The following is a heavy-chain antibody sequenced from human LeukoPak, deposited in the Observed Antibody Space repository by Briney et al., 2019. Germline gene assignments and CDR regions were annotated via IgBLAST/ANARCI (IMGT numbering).Heavy chain of an antibody. CDR2: IYHSETT. CDR1: GFSISSGYY. D-gene: IGHD4-17*01. J-gene: IGHJ1*01. V-gene: IGHV4-38-2*02. CDR3: ARAGPQYGDPEYCQH. Sequence: SGTLSLTCTVSGFSISSGYYWGWIRQPPGKGLEWIGSIYHSETTYYNPSLKSRVTISVDTSKNQFSLELSSVTAADTAVYYCARAGPQYGDPEYCQHWGQGTLVTVSS.